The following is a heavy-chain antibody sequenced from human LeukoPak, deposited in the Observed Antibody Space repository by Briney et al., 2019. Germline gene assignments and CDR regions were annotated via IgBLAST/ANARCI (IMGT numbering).Heavy chain of an antibody. CDR1: GFTFSSYA. D-gene: IGHD3-22*01. Sequence: GGSLRLSCAASGFTFSSYAMHWVRQAPGKGLEGVAVISYDGSNKYYADSVRGRFTISRDNSKNTLYLQMNSLRAEDTAVYYCARGGYYDSSGSADYWGQGTLVTVSS. J-gene: IGHJ4*02. CDR3: ARGGYYDSSGSADY. V-gene: IGHV3-30*04. CDR2: ISYDGSNK.